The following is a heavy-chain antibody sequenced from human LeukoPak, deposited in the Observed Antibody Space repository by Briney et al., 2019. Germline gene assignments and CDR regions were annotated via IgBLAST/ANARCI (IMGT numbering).Heavy chain of an antibody. D-gene: IGHD3-9*01. J-gene: IGHJ3*02. CDR2: ISPFNGQT. CDR3: ARELDSARGDAFDI. V-gene: IGHV1-18*04. Sequence: ASVKVSCKASGYHFINYAISWVRQAPGQGIEWMGWISPFNGQTNYAQNLKDRVTMTIDTTTSTASMELRGLRPDDTGVYYCARELDSARGDAFDIWGQGTMVTVSS. CDR1: GYHFINYA.